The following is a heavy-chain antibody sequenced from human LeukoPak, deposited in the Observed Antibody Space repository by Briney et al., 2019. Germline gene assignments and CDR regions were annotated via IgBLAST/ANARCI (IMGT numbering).Heavy chain of an antibody. D-gene: IGHD6-19*01. CDR3: ARFIGIAVAGLDY. J-gene: IGHJ4*02. CDR1: GFTFSSYW. CDR2: IKQDGSEK. V-gene: IGHV3-7*01. Sequence: GGSLRLSCAASGFTFSSYWMSWVRQAPGKGLEWVANIKQDGSEKYYVDSVKGRFTISRDNAKNSLYLQMNSLRAEDTAVYYCARFIGIAVAGLDYWGQGTLVTVSS.